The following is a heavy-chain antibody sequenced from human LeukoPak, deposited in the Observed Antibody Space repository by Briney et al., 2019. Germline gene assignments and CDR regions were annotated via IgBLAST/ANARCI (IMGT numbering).Heavy chain of an antibody. Sequence: SQTLSLTCAISGDSVSSNSAAWNWIRQSPSRGLEWLGRTYHRSKWYNDYAVSVKSRITINPDTSKNQFSLQLNSVTPEDTAVYYCARTSRYFDWLLYAFDIWGQGTMVTVSS. CDR3: ARTSRYFDWLLYAFDI. V-gene: IGHV6-1*01. J-gene: IGHJ3*02. CDR2: TYHRSKWYN. D-gene: IGHD3-9*01. CDR1: GDSVSSNSAA.